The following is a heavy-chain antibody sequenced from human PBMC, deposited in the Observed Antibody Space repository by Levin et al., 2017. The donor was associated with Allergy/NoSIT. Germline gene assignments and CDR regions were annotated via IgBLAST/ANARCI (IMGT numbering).Heavy chain of an antibody. CDR3: LRLRLGELSIVGAIHM. J-gene: IGHJ3*02. Sequence: GESLKISCAASGFTFSGHAMHWVRQAPGKGLEWVAAISFDGNSPYYADSVKGRFTISRDNSKHTVYLQMKSLRPEDTAMYYCLRLRLGELSIVGAIHMCGQGTMVTVSS. V-gene: IGHV3-30*01. CDR1: GFTFSGHA. CDR2: ISFDGNSP. D-gene: IGHD3-16*02.